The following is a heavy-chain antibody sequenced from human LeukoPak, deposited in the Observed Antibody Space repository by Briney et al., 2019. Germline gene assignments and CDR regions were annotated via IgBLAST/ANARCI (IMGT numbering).Heavy chain of an antibody. J-gene: IGHJ5*02. D-gene: IGHD3-16*01. CDR3: ARDWGGWFDP. CDR1: GFTFSRYW. Sequence: GGSLRLSCAASGFTFSRYWMHWVRQAPGKGLEWVSVIYSGGSTYYADSVKGRFTISRDNSKNTLYLQMNSLRAEDTAVYYCARDWGGWFDPWGQGTLVTVSS. CDR2: IYSGGST. V-gene: IGHV3-53*01.